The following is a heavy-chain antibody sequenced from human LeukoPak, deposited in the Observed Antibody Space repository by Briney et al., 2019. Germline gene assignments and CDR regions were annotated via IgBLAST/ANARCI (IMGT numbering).Heavy chain of an antibody. D-gene: IGHD3-3*01. J-gene: IGHJ4*02. CDR1: GGSISSSSYY. Sequence: SETLSLTCTVSGGSISSSSYYWGWIRQPPGKGLEWIGSIYYSGSTYYNPSLKSRVTISVDTSKNQFSLKPSSVTAADTAVYYCARRSQIFGVESNFDYWGQGTLVTVSS. CDR2: IYYSGST. CDR3: ARRSQIFGVESNFDY. V-gene: IGHV4-39*01.